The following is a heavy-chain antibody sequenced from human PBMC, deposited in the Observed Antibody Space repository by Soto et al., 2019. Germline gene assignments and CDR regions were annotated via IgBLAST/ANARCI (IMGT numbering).Heavy chain of an antibody. CDR1: GFTFSGYW. CDR2: IKQDGSEK. D-gene: IGHD4-4*01. CDR3: ARRNYYYHSYGMDV. J-gene: IGHJ6*02. V-gene: IGHV3-7*01. Sequence: EVQLVESGGDLVQPGGSLRLSCAASGFTFSGYWMSWVRQAPGKGLEWVANIKQDGSEKNYVDSVKGRFTISRDKDKNSLDLQMNSLRAEDTAVYYCARRNYYYHSYGMDVWGQGTTVTVSS.